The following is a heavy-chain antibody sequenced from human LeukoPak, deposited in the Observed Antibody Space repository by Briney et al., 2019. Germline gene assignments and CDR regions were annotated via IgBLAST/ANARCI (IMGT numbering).Heavy chain of an antibody. V-gene: IGHV4-59*08. J-gene: IGHJ4*02. CDR1: GGSISSYY. CDR3: ARHGVVDSDILTGYSPPFDY. CDR2: IRYSGSS. Sequence: SETLSLTCTVSGGSISSYYWSWIRQPPGKGLEWIGYIRYSGSSNYNPSLKSGVTMSVDTSKNQFSLKLSSVTAADTAVYYCARHGVVDSDILTGYSPPFDYWGQGTLVTVSS. D-gene: IGHD3-9*01.